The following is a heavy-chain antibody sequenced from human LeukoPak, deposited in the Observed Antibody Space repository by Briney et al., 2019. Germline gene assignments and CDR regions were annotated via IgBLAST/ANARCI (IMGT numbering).Heavy chain of an antibody. Sequence: PGGSLRLSCAASGFTFSSYEMNWVRQAPGKGLEWISYISSSGSTIYYADSVKGRFTISRDNSKNTLYLQMNSLRADDTAVYYCARDPGYSYGLDYWGQGTLVTVSS. CDR2: ISSSGSTI. CDR3: ARDPGYSYGLDY. J-gene: IGHJ4*02. D-gene: IGHD5-18*01. V-gene: IGHV3-48*03. CDR1: GFTFSSYE.